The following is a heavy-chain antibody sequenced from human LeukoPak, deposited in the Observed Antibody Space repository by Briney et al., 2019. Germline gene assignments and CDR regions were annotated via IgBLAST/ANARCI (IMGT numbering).Heavy chain of an antibody. CDR1: GGTFSSYA. J-gene: IGHJ4*02. CDR3: ARRQHLWTWSFDY. D-gene: IGHD3/OR15-3a*01. Sequence: AASVKVSCKASGGTFSSYAISWVRQAPGQGLEWMGGIIPIFGTANYAQKFQGRATMTEDTSTDTAYMELSSLRSEDTAVYYCARRQHLWTWSFDYWGQGTLVTVSS. V-gene: IGHV1-69*06. CDR2: IIPIFGTA.